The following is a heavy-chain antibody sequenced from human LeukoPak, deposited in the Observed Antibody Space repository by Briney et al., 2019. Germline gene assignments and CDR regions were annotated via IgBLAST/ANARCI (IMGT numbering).Heavy chain of an antibody. J-gene: IGHJ6*03. CDR2: IYTSGST. D-gene: IGHD3-3*01. CDR3: ARVDVFGVVSSDYYYYYMDV. V-gene: IGHV4-4*07. Sequence: SETLSLTFSVSGGSISGYYWSWIRQPAGKGLEWIGRIYTSGSTNYNPSLKSRVTMSVDTSKNQFSPKLSYVTAADTAVYYCARVDVFGVVSSDYYYYYMDVWGKGTTVTVSS. CDR1: GGSISGYY.